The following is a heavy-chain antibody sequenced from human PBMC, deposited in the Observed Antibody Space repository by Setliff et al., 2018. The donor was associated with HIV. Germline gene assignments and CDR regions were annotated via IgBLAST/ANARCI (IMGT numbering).Heavy chain of an antibody. Sequence: AASVKVSCKASGHTFNNYDIHWVRRATGQGLEWMGWMNPNTGVAGYALKFHGRVTMTRDTSISTVYMELSSLTSEDTAVYWCASGKGVGGVIITGGLDVRGKGTTVTVSS. CDR2: MNPNTGVA. V-gene: IGHV1-8*01. CDR1: GHTFNNYD. CDR3: ASGKGVGGVIITGGLDV. J-gene: IGHJ6*04. D-gene: IGHD3-10*01.